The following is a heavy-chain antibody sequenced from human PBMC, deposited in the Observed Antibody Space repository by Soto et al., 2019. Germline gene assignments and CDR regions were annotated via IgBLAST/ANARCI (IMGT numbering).Heavy chain of an antibody. V-gene: IGHV3-21*01. CDR1: GFTFSSYS. CDR2: ISSSSSYI. D-gene: IGHD6-13*01. J-gene: IGHJ5*02. Sequence: GGSLRLSCAASGFTFSSYSMNWVRQAPGKGLEWVSSISSSSSYIYYADSVKGRFTISRDDAKNSLYLQMNSLRAEDTAAYYCARDPYSHPATWGQGTLVTVSS. CDR3: ARDPYSHPAT.